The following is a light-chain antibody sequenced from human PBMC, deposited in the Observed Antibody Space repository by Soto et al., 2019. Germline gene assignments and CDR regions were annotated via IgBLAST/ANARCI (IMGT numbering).Light chain of an antibody. J-gene: IGKJ5*01. CDR3: QQTYTTPEIT. CDR1: QRMSIY. Sequence: DLQMPQSPSTQPASVGVIVTHSNRPRQRMSIYLNWYQLKPGKTPNLLMYGASYLKSGVPTRFSGSGSGTDFTLTISSLQPEDFAIYYCQQTYTTPEITFGQGTRLEI. CDR2: GAS. V-gene: IGKV1-39*01.